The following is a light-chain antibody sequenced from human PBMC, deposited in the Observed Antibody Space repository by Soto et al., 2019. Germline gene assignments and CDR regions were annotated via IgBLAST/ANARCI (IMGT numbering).Light chain of an antibody. CDR3: QYYGSSPWT. CDR2: SAF. V-gene: IGKV3-20*01. CDR1: QSVSSNY. Sequence: EIVLTQSPGTLSLSPGERGTLSCTASQSVSSNYLAWYQQKPGQAPRLLIYSAFSRATGIPDRSSGSGSGTDFTLTISRLEPEDFAVYYCQYYGSSPWTFGQGTKVEIK. J-gene: IGKJ1*01.